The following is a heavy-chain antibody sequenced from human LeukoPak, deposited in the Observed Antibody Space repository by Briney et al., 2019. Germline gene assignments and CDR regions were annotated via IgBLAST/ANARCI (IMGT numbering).Heavy chain of an antibody. CDR2: INPNSGGT. CDR1: GYTFTGYY. Sequence: ASVKVSCKASGYTFTGYYMHWVRQAPGQGLEWMGWINPNSGGTNYAQKFQGWVTMTRDTSISTAYMELSRLRSDDTAVYYCARAFVDYRDAFDIWGQGTMVTVPS. D-gene: IGHD4-11*01. CDR3: ARAFVDYRDAFDI. V-gene: IGHV1-2*04. J-gene: IGHJ3*02.